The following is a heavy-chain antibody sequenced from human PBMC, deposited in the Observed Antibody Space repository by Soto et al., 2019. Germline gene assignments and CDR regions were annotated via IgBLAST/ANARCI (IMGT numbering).Heavy chain of an antibody. Sequence: GGSLRLSCAASGFTVSSNYMSWVRQAPGKGLEWVSVIYSGGSTYYADSVKGRFTISRDNSKNTLYLQMNSLRAEDMAVYYCEIVTMHGICGDSSGYSTSEYFQHWGQGTLDTIAS. CDR3: EIVTMHGICGDSSGYSTSEYFQH. J-gene: IGHJ1*01. CDR2: IYSGGST. CDR1: GFTVSSNY. D-gene: IGHD3-22*01. V-gene: IGHV3-66*01.